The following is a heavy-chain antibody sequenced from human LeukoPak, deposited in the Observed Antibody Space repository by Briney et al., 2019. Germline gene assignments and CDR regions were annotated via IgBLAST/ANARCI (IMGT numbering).Heavy chain of an antibody. J-gene: IGHJ5*02. V-gene: IGHV1-69*05. Sequence: SVKVSCKASGGTFSSYAISWVRQAPGQGLEWMGGIIPIFGTANYAQKFQGRVTITTDESTSTAYMELSSLRSEDTAVYYCARMGTWEVFGPNWFDPWGQGTLVTVSS. CDR1: GGTFSSYA. CDR3: ARMGTWEVFGPNWFDP. CDR2: IIPIFGTA. D-gene: IGHD3/OR15-3a*01.